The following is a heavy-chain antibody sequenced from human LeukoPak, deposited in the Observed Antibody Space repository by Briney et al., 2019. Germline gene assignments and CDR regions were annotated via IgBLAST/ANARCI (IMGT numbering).Heavy chain of an antibody. V-gene: IGHV3-30-3*01. CDR3: ASLHDIVVIPDATIDY. J-gene: IGHJ4*02. Sequence: PGGSLRLSCAASGFTFSSYAMDWVRQAPGKGLEWVAVISYDGSNKYYADSVKGRFTISRDNSQNTLLLQMNSLRAEDTAVYYCASLHDIVVIPDATIDYWGQGTLVTVSS. CDR2: ISYDGSNK. D-gene: IGHD2-2*01. CDR1: GFTFSSYA.